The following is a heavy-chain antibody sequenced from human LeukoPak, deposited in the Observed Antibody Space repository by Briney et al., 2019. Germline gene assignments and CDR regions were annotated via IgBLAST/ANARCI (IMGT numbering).Heavy chain of an antibody. V-gene: IGHV4-31*03. D-gene: IGHD6-13*01. Sequence: SETLSLTCTVSGGSISSGGYYWSWIRQHPGKGLEWIGYIYYSGSTYYNPSLKSRVTISVDRSKNQFSPKLSSVTAADTAVYYCARTGWYSSSWYYFDYWGQGTLVTVSS. CDR1: GGSISSGGYY. J-gene: IGHJ4*02. CDR3: ARTGWYSSSWYYFDY. CDR2: IYYSGST.